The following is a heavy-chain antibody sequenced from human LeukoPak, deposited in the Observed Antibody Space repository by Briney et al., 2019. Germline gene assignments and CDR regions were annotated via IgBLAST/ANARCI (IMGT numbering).Heavy chain of an antibody. V-gene: IGHV5-51*01. CDR3: ARSGTVVTVNY. CDR1: GYSFSSYW. D-gene: IGHD4-23*01. Sequence: GESLKISCKGSGYSFSSYWIAWVRQMPGKGLEWMGIIYPRDSRTTYSPSFQGQVTISADKSISTVYLQWSSLKASDTAMYYCARSGTVVTVNYWGQGTLVTVSS. J-gene: IGHJ4*02. CDR2: IYPRDSRT.